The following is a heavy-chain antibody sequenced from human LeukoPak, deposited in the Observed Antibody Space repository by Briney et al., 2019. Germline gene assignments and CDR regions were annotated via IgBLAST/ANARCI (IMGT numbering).Heavy chain of an antibody. J-gene: IGHJ4*02. CDR1: GGTFSSYA. Sequence: SVKVSCKASGGTFSSYAISWVRQAPGQGLEWMGGIIPIFGTANYAQKFQGRVTITTDESTSTAYMELSSLRSEDTAEYYCAFSILTGYYNGDYWGQGTLVTVAS. V-gene: IGHV1-69*05. CDR3: AFSILTGYYNGDY. D-gene: IGHD3-9*01. CDR2: IIPIFGTA.